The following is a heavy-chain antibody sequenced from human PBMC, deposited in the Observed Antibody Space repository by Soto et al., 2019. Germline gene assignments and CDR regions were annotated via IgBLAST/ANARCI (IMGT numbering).Heavy chain of an antibody. CDR3: ARDATNYYDSSGYRFDY. CDR2: IIPIFGTA. Sequence: QVQLVQSGAEVKKPGSSVKVSCKASGGTFSSYAISWVRQAPGQGLEWMGGIIPIFGTATYAQKFQGRVTITADESTSTGYMELSSLRSEDTAVYYWARDATNYYDSSGYRFDYWGQGTLVTVSS. CDR1: GGTFSSYA. D-gene: IGHD3-22*01. J-gene: IGHJ4*02. V-gene: IGHV1-69*01.